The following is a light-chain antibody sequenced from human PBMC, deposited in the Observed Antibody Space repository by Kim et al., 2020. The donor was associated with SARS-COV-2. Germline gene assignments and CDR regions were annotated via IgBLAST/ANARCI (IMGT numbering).Light chain of an antibody. CDR1: SRHSSYA. CDR2: LNSDGSR. CDR3: QTWGSVTVV. Sequence: VRLSCTPRSRHSSYAIAGHQQQPEKGPRCLMKLNSDGSRSKGDGIPDRFSGSSSGAERYLTISSLQSEDEADYYCQTWGSVTVVFGGGTQLTVL. J-gene: IGLJ2*01. V-gene: IGLV4-69*01.